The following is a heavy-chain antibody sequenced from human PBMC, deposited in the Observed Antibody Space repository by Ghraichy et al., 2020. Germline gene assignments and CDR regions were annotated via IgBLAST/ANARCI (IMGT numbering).Heavy chain of an antibody. J-gene: IGHJ6*02. CDR3: ARNGDYDMDV. V-gene: IGHV4-4*02. CDR2: TLHSGSAT. CDR1: GASINTHW. Sequence: SETLSLTCALSGASINTHWWSWVRQPPGKRLEWIVETLHSGSATHYNPSLKSRVTISVDKSNNQFSLALSSVTAADTAVYYCARNGDYDMDVWGLGTTVTVSS. D-gene: IGHD3-10*01.